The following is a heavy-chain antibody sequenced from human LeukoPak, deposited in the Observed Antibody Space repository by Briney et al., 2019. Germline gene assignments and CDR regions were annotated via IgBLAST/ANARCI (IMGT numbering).Heavy chain of an antibody. J-gene: IGHJ5*02. D-gene: IGHD6-13*01. CDR1: GYTFTGYY. CDR2: TNPNSGGT. Sequence: GASVKVSCKASGYTFTGYYMHWVRQAPGQGLEWMGWTNPNSGGTNYAQKFQGWVTMTRDTSISTAYMELSRLRSDDTAVYYCAREEPGIAAAGSGGNWFDPWGQGTLVTVSS. V-gene: IGHV1-2*04. CDR3: AREEPGIAAAGSGGNWFDP.